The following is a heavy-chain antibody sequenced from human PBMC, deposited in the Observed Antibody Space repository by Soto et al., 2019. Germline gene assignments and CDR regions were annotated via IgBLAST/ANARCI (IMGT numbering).Heavy chain of an antibody. CDR3: AHHGYYSYGVDV. Sequence: QITLKESGPTLVKPTQTLTLTCTFSGFSLSTSGVGVGWIRQPPGKALEWLALIYWDDDKRYSLSLKSRLTISKXXSKNQVVLTMTNMDPVDTATYYCAHHGYYSYGVDVWGQGTTVTVSS. CDR1: GFSLSTSGVG. CDR2: IYWDDDK. J-gene: IGHJ6*02. V-gene: IGHV2-5*02.